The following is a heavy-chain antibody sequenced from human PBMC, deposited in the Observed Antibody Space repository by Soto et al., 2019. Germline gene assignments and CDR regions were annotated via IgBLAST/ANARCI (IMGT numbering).Heavy chain of an antibody. CDR2: IYHSGST. D-gene: IGHD6-13*01. Sequence: SESMSLPCAVSGSSISSGGYSWSWIRQPPGKCLEWIGYIYHSGSTYYNPSLKSRVTISVDRSKNQFSLKLSSVTAADTAVYYCARTGIAAAGTQSGGYYYYGMDVWGQGTTVT. V-gene: IGHV4-30-2*01. CDR1: GSSISSGGYS. CDR3: ARTGIAAAGTQSGGYYYYGMDV. J-gene: IGHJ6*02.